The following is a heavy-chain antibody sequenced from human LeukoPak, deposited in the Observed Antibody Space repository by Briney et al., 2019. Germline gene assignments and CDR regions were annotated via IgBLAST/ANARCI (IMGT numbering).Heavy chain of an antibody. Sequence: PSQTLSLTCTVSGDSISSGDYYWSWIRQPPGKGLEWIGYIYYSESTYYNPSLKSRLTISVDTSKNRFSLKLSSVTAADTAVYYCARDGVGANTDLWGQGTLVTVSS. D-gene: IGHD1-26*01. CDR2: IYYSEST. V-gene: IGHV4-30-4*01. CDR1: GDSISSGDYY. J-gene: IGHJ5*02. CDR3: ARDGVGANTDL.